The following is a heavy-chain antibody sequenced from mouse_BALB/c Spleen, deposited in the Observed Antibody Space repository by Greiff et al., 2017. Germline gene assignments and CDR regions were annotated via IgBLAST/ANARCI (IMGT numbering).Heavy chain of an antibody. CDR3: ARLSYYYGLDY. CDR2: ISSGGSYT. Sequence: EVKLQESGGGLVKPGGSLKLSCAASGFTFSSYAMSWVRQSPEKRLEWVAEISSGGSYTYYPDTVTGRFTISRDNAKNTLYLEMSSLRSEDTAMYYCARLSYYYGLDYWGQGTTLTVSS. D-gene: IGHD1-1*01. CDR1: GFTFSSYA. V-gene: IGHV5-9-4*01. J-gene: IGHJ2*01.